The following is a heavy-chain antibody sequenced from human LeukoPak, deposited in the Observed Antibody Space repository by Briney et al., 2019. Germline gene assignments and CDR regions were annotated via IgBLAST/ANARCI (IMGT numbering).Heavy chain of an antibody. Sequence: PSETLSLTCTVSGGSISSYYWSWSRQPPGKGLEWIGYIYYSGSTNYNPSLKSRVTISVDTSKNQFSLKLSSVTAADTAVYYCARGEYSSSSRYYYMDVWGKGTTVTVSS. CDR3: ARGEYSSSSRYYYMDV. D-gene: IGHD6-6*01. J-gene: IGHJ6*03. CDR2: IYYSGST. CDR1: GGSISSYY. V-gene: IGHV4-59*01.